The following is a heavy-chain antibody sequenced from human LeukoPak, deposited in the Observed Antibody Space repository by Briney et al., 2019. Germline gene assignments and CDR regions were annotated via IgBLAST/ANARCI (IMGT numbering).Heavy chain of an antibody. CDR2: IRYDGSNK. J-gene: IGHJ4*02. CDR3: AKWVGYCSGGSCYPMGSLEY. V-gene: IGHV3-30*02. D-gene: IGHD2-15*01. Sequence: PGGSLRLSCAASGFTFSSYGMHWVRQAPGKGLEWVAFIRYDGSNKYYADSVKGRFTISRDNSKNTLYLQMNSLRAEDTAVYYCAKWVGYCSGGSCYPMGSLEYWGQGTLVTVSS. CDR1: GFTFSSYG.